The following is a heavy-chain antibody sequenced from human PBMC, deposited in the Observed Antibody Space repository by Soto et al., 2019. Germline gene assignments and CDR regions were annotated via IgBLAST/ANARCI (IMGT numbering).Heavy chain of an antibody. D-gene: IGHD5-18*01. CDR1: GGSISSYY. Sequence: SETLSLTCTVSGGSISSYYWTWIRQPPGERLEWIGYIYYNGNTNYNSSLKSRVTISIDTSKNQFSLKLNSVTAADTAVYFCARLAYSSGFTFDYWGRGTLVTVSS. CDR3: ARLAYSSGFTFDY. V-gene: IGHV4-59*13. CDR2: IYYNGNT. J-gene: IGHJ4*02.